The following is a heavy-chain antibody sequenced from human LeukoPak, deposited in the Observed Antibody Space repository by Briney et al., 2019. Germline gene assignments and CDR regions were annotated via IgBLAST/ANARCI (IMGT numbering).Heavy chain of an antibody. V-gene: IGHV3-7*04. CDR2: IKQDGSAK. CDR3: AKDSTFLLDY. J-gene: IGHJ4*02. D-gene: IGHD3-16*01. Sequence: PGGSLRLPCAASGSTFSTSWMTWVRQAPGKGLEWVANIKQDGSAKYYVDSVKGRFTISRDNAKNSLYLQMNSLRAEDTGVYYCAKDSTFLLDYWGQGTLVTVSS. CDR1: GSTFSTSW.